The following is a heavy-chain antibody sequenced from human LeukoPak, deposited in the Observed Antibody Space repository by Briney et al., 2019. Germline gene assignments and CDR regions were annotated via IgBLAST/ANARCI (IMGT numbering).Heavy chain of an antibody. V-gene: IGHV3-7*01. Sequence: GGSLRLSCAASGFTFSTYWMSWVRQAPGKGLEWVAIIKQDGSEKYYVDSVKGRFTISRDNAKNSLCLQMNSLRAEDTAVYYCARDWRLDWFDPWGQGTLVTVSS. CDR2: IKQDGSEK. CDR3: ARDWRLDWFDP. D-gene: IGHD3-3*01. CDR1: GFTFSTYW. J-gene: IGHJ5*02.